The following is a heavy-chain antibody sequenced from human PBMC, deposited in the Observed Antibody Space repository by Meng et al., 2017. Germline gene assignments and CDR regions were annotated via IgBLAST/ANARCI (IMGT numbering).Heavy chain of an antibody. CDR3: ARGPYSSSWYEDNWFDP. CDR2: IIPILGIA. V-gene: IGHV1-69*02. D-gene: IGHD6-13*01. Sequence: SVKVSCKASGGTFSSYTISWVRQAPGQGLEWMGRIIPILGIANYAQKFQGRVTITADKSTSTAYMELSSLRSEDTAVYYCARGPYSSSWYEDNWFDPCGQGTLVTVSS. CDR1: GGTFSSYT. J-gene: IGHJ5*02.